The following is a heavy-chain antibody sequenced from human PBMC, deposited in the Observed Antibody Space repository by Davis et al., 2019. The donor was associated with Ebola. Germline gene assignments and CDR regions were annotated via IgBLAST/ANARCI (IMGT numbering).Heavy chain of an antibody. CDR2: IYSTGGT. V-gene: IGHV4-59*01. CDR3: ARGGEYGSGSSNWYFDL. D-gene: IGHD3-10*01. Sequence: MPSETLSLTCTVSGDSINSYYWSWIRQPPGKGLEWIGYIYSTGGTNYNPSLKSRVAISVDRSNNQFSLKLSSVTAADTAVYYCARGGEYGSGSSNWYFDLWGRGTLVTVSS. CDR1: GDSINSYY. J-gene: IGHJ2*01.